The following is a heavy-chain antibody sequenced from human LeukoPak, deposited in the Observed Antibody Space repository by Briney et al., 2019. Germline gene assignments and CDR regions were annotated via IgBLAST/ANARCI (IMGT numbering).Heavy chain of an antibody. Sequence: SETLSLTCTVSGGSISSGDYYWSWIRQPPGKGLEWIGYIYYSGSTYYNPSLKSRVTISVDTSKNQFSLKLSSVTAADTAVYYCAREYIYGGKRVFDYWGQGTLVTVSS. D-gene: IGHD4-23*01. V-gene: IGHV4-30-4*01. CDR1: GGSISSGDYY. J-gene: IGHJ4*02. CDR3: AREYIYGGKRVFDY. CDR2: IYYSGST.